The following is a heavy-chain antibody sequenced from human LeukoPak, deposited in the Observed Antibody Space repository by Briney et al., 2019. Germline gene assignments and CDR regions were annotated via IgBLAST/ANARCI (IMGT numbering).Heavy chain of an antibody. V-gene: IGHV4-61*02. CDR2: IYTSGST. J-gene: IGHJ5*02. CDR3: ARDWADCSGGSCYHSWFDP. CDR1: GGSISSGSYY. Sequence: SQTLSLTCTVSGGSISSGSYYWSWIRQPAGKGLEWIGRIYTSGSTNYNPSLKSRVTISVDTSKNQFSLKLSSVTAADTAVYYCARDWADCSGGSCYHSWFDPWGQGTLVTVSS. D-gene: IGHD2-15*01.